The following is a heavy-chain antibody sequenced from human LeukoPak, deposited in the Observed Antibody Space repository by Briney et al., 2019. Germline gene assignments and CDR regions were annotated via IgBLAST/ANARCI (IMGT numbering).Heavy chain of an antibody. D-gene: IGHD2-2*01. CDR1: GFTFSSYA. V-gene: IGHV3-23*01. CDR2: ISGSGGST. J-gene: IGHJ3*02. CDR3: ASLAYIVVVPADTVNDAFDI. Sequence: GGSLRLSCAASGFTFSSYAMSWVRQAPGKGLEWVSAISGSGGSTYYADSVKGRFTISRDNSKNTLYLQMNSLRAEDTAVYYCASLAYIVVVPADTVNDAFDIWGQGTMVTVSS.